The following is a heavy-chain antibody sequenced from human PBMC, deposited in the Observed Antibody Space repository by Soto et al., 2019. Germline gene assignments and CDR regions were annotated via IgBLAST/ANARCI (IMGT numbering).Heavy chain of an antibody. CDR2: IYHSGST. CDR3: ARGDSSGWYDFDY. D-gene: IGHD6-19*01. Sequence: SETLSLTCAVSGGSISSGGYSWSWIRQPPGKGLEWIGYIYHSGSTYYNPSLKSRVTISVDRSKNQFSLKLSSVTAADTAVYYCARGDSSGWYDFDYWGQGTLVTVSS. CDR1: GGSISSGGYS. J-gene: IGHJ4*02. V-gene: IGHV4-30-2*01.